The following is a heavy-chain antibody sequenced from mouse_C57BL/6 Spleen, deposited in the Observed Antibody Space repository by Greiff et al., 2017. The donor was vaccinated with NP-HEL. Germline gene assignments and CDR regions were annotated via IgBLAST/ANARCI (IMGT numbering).Heavy chain of an antibody. CDR1: GYAFSSSW. CDR3: ARAVVEPVFDC. V-gene: IGHV1-82*01. J-gene: IGHJ2*01. CDR2: IYPGDGDT. D-gene: IGHD1-1*01. Sequence: QVQLQQSGPELVKPGASVKISCKASGYAFSSSWMNWVKQRPGKGLEWIGRIYPGDGDTNYNGKFKGKATLTADKSSSTAYMQLSSLTSEDSAVYFCARAVVEPVFDCWGQGTTLTVSS.